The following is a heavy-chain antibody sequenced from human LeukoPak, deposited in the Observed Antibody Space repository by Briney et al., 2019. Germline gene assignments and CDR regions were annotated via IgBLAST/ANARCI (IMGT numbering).Heavy chain of an antibody. CDR2: IYYDGST. CDR3: ARGPREAAAGHWFDP. J-gene: IGHJ5*02. CDR1: GGSFSISNYY. D-gene: IGHD6-13*01. V-gene: IGHV4-39*07. Sequence: PSETLSLTCTVSGGSFSISNYYWTWIRQPPGKGLEWIGSIYYDGSTYYYPSLKSRVTISADTSKKQFSLKLSSVTAADTAVYYCARGPREAAAGHWFDPWGQGTLVTVSS.